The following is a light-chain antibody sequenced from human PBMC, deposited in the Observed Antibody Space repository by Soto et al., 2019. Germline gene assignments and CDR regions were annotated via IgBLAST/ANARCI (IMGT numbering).Light chain of an antibody. J-gene: IGKJ5*01. Sequence: EIVMTQSPATLSVSPGERATLSCRASQSVSSNLAWYQQKPGQAPRLLIYGASTRATGIPARFSGSGSGTEFTLTISRLEPEDFAVYYCQQYSDWPTFGQGTRLEIK. V-gene: IGKV3-15*01. CDR2: GAS. CDR3: QQYSDWPT. CDR1: QSVSSN.